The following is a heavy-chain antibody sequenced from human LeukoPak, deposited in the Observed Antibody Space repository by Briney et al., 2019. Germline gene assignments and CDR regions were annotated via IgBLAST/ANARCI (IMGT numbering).Heavy chain of an antibody. J-gene: IGHJ5*02. CDR2: IYPGDSDT. D-gene: IGHD4-11*01. V-gene: IGHV5-51*01. CDR1: GYSFTSYW. Sequence: GESLQISCKGSGYSFTSYWIGWVRQMPGKGLEWMGIIYPGDSDTRYSPSFQGQVTISADKSISTAYLQWSSLKASDTAMYYCARHTLTTVTTSWFDPWGQGTLVTVSS. CDR3: ARHTLTTVTTSWFDP.